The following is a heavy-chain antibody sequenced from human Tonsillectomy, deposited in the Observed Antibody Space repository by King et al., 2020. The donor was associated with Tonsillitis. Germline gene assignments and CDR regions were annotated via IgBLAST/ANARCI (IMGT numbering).Heavy chain of an antibody. CDR2: IYYRGST. J-gene: IGHJ6*02. CDR1: GGSISSYY. D-gene: IGHD2-2*01. CDR3: ARRXAAXXWXXGEYGMDV. Sequence: VQLQESGPGLVKPSETLSLTCTVSGGSISSYYWSWIRQPPGKGLEWIGYIYYRGSTNYNPSLKRRVTISVDTSQNQFSLKLSSETAADTAVYYCARRXAAXXWXXGEYGMDVWGQXTXVTVSS. V-gene: IGHV4-59*08.